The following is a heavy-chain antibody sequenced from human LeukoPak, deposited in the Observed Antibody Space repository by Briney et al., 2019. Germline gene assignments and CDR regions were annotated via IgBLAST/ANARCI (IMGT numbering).Heavy chain of an antibody. CDR3: AGVGGYCSGGSCYWFDY. Sequence: ASVKVSCKASGGTFSSYAISWVRQAPGQGLEWTGGIIPIFGTANYAQKFQGRVTITTDESTSTAYMELSSLRSEDTAVYYCAGVGGYCSGGSCYWFDYWGQGTLVTVSS. V-gene: IGHV1-69*05. D-gene: IGHD2-15*01. CDR2: IIPIFGTA. J-gene: IGHJ4*02. CDR1: GGTFSSYA.